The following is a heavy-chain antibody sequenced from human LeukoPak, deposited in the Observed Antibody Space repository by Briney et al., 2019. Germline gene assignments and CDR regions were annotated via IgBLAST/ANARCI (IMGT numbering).Heavy chain of an antibody. D-gene: IGHD6-6*01. Sequence: GSLRLSCAASGVTFSNAWMSWIRQPPGKGLEWIGEINHSGSTNYNPSLKSRVTISVDTSKNQFSLKLSSVTAADTAVYYCARGRSIAARPRGGWFDPWGQGTLVTVSS. J-gene: IGHJ5*02. CDR1: GVTFSNAW. CDR3: ARGRSIAARPRGGWFDP. CDR2: INHSGST. V-gene: IGHV4-34*01.